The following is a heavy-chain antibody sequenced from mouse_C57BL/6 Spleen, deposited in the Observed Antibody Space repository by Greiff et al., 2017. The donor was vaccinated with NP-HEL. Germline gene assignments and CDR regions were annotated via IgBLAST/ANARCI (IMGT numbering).Heavy chain of an antibody. V-gene: IGHV5-9-1*02. Sequence: DVQLVESGEGLVKPGGSLKLSCAASGFIFSSYAMSWVRQTPEKRLEWVAYISSGGDYIYYADTVKGRFTISRDNARNTLYLQMSSLKSEDTAMYYCTRGRETGYYFDYWGQGTTLTVSS. J-gene: IGHJ2*01. CDR1: GFIFSSYA. D-gene: IGHD4-1*01. CDR2: ISSGGDYI. CDR3: TRGRETGYYFDY.